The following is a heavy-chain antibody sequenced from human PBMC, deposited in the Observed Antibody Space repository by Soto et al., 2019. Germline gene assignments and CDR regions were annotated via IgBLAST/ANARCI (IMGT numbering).Heavy chain of an antibody. V-gene: IGHV5-10-1*01. CDR2: IDTRDSYV. J-gene: IGHJ5*02. CDR3: ARVYCTTSTCDSWFDP. Sequence: GESLKISCTGFGYTFTTFWISWVRQMPGKGLEWMGRIDTRDSYVNYSPSFQGHVTISVDKSISTAYLQWGSLKASDSAMYYCARVYCTTSTCDSWFDPWGTGTLVTVSS. CDR1: GYTFTTFW. D-gene: IGHD2-2*01.